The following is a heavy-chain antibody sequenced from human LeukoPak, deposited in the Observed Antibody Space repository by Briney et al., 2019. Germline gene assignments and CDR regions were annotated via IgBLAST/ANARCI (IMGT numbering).Heavy chain of an antibody. CDR2: IYYSGST. Sequence: SETLSLTCTASGGSISSYYWSWIRQPPGKGLEWIGYIYYSGSTNYNPSLKSRVTISVDTSKNQFSLKLSSVTAADTAVYYCARVLSSSLYYYYGMDVWGQGTTVTVSS. V-gene: IGHV4-59*01. CDR3: ARVLSSSLYYYYGMDV. J-gene: IGHJ6*02. D-gene: IGHD6-6*01. CDR1: GGSISSYY.